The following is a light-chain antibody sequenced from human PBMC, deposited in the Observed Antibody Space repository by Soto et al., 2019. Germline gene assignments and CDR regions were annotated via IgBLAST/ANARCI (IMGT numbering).Light chain of an antibody. V-gene: IGKV3-20*01. CDR1: QSIDKNY. Sequence: EVALTQSPGTLSLSPGARATLSCRASQSIDKNYLTWYQQKPGQAPRVLIYDASSRATGIPDRFSGSGSGTDFTLTISRLEPEDFAVYYCQQYGSSSFGPGTKVDIK. CDR3: QQYGSSS. J-gene: IGKJ3*01. CDR2: DAS.